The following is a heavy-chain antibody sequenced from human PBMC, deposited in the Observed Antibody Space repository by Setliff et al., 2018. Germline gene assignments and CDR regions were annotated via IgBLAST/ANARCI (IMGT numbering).Heavy chain of an antibody. Sequence: SETLSLTCAVSVYSISRDCHWGWIRQPPGKGLEWIGSIYYSGNTYYNASLKGRVTISGDTSKNQFSLKLTAVAAADTAVYYCARHRAVAGAYYFDFWGQGTLVTVSS. D-gene: IGHD6-19*01. CDR3: ARHRAVAGAYYFDF. CDR2: IYYSGNT. J-gene: IGHJ4*02. V-gene: IGHV4-38-2*01. CDR1: VYSISRDCH.